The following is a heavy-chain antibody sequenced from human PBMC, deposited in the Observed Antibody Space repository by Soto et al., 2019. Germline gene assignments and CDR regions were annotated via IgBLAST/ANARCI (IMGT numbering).Heavy chain of an antibody. D-gene: IGHD6-19*01. CDR1: GGTFSSYA. V-gene: IGHV1-69*01. CDR3: AREIAVAGTDYYYGMDV. J-gene: IGHJ6*02. Sequence: QVQLVQSGAEVKKPGSSVKVSCKASGGTFSSYAISWVRQAPGQGLEWMGGIIPIFGTANYEQKFQGRVTITADESTSTAYMELSSLRSEDTAVYYCAREIAVAGTDYYYGMDVWGQGTTVTVSS. CDR2: IIPIFGTA.